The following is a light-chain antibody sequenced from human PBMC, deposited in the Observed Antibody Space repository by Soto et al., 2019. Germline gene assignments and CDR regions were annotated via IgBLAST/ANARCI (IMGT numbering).Light chain of an antibody. V-gene: IGKV1-5*01. CDR1: QRISTW. Sequence: DIQMTQSPSTLSASVGDGVTITCRASQRISTWLAWYQQKPGKAPKLLISDASSLETGVPSRFSGSGSGTEFTLTIRSLQPDDFATYYCQQYDSYSPLTFGGGTKVDIK. CDR2: DAS. J-gene: IGKJ4*01. CDR3: QQYDSYSPLT.